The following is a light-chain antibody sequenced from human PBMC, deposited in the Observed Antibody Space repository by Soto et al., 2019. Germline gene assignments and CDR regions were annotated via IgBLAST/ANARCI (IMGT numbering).Light chain of an antibody. CDR3: CSYAGSYTHYV. J-gene: IGLJ1*01. CDR1: SSDVGGYNY. V-gene: IGLV2-11*01. Sequence: QSALTQPRSVSGSPGQSVTISCTGTSSDVGGYNYVSWYQQHPGKAPKLMMYDVSKRPSGVPDRFSGSQSGNTASLTISGLQAEDEADYYCCSYAGSYTHYVFGTGTKLTVL. CDR2: DVS.